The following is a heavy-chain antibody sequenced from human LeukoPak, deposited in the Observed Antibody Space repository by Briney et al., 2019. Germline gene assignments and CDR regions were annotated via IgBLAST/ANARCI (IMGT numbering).Heavy chain of an antibody. CDR2: IRYDGKSE. V-gene: IGHV3-30*02. CDR1: EFIFSDYD. Sequence: GGSLRLSCAASEFIFSDYDMHWVRQAPGKRLEWVALIRYDGKSEYYSGHMQGRFTISRDNSKNNLFLNMNNLGPEDTALYFCARTRLGTSTSFYFDLWGQGTLVTVSS. J-gene: IGHJ4*02. CDR3: ARTRLGTSTSFYFDL. D-gene: IGHD1-26*01.